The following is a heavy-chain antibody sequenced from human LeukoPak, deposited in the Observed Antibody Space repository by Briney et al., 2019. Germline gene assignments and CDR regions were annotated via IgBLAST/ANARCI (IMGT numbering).Heavy chain of an antibody. CDR2: IYSSGRS. CDR3: ARADCTVASCYAWRDAFHI. V-gene: IGHV4-4*07. CDR1: GGSISNYY. J-gene: IGHJ3*02. D-gene: IGHD2-2*01. Sequence: SETLSLTCTVSGGSISNYYWSWIRQPAGKGLEWIGRIYSSGRSDYNPSLQRRVSISVDTSKNLFSLRLSSVTAADTAVYYCARADCTVASCYAWRDAFHIWGQGTMVSVSS.